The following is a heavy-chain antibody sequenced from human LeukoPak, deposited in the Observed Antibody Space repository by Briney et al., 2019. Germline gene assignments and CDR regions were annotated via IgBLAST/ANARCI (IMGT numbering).Heavy chain of an antibody. J-gene: IGHJ3*02. CDR3: ARLGRLNVLLWFVI. CDR1: GGSISSSSYY. CDR2: INHSGST. Sequence: SETLSLTCTVSGGSISSSSYYWSWIRQPPGKGLEWIGEINHSGSTNYNPSLKSRVTISVDTSKNQFSLKLSSVTAADTAVYYCARLGRLNVLLWFVIWGQGTMVTVSS. V-gene: IGHV4-39*07. D-gene: IGHD3-10*01.